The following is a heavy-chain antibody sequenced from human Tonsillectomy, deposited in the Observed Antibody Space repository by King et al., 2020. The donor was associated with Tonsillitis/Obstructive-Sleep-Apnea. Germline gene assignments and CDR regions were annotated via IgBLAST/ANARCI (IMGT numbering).Heavy chain of an antibody. CDR3: AKTDGGDYFYMDV. V-gene: IGHV3-23*04. J-gene: IGHJ6*03. CDR2: IRGTSRT. Sequence: VQLVESGGGLVQPGGSLRLSCAASGFTFSSYTIAGFRHAPGKGLEWVSGIRGTSRTYYADSVKGRFTISRDNSKNTLFLQMNSLTAEDTAVYYCAKTDGGDYFYMDVWGKGTTVTVSS. CDR1: GFTFSSYT. D-gene: IGHD3-16*01.